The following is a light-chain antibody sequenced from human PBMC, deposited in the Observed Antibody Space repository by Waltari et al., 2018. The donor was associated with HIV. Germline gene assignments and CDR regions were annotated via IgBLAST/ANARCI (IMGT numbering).Light chain of an antibody. Sequence: QSALTQPASVSGSPGQSITLSCTGTSSDVGGYSNYSWYQQHPGKAPKPMIYDVNKRPSGVSKRFSGSKSGNTASLTISGLQAEDEADYYCCSYVGSGTYVFGTGTKVTVL. CDR3: CSYVGSGTYV. J-gene: IGLJ1*01. V-gene: IGLV2-23*02. CDR1: SSDVGGYSN. CDR2: DVN.